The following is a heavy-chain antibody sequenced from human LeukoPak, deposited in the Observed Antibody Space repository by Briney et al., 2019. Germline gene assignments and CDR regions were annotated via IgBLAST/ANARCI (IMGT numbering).Heavy chain of an antibody. CDR3: ARKAVAGRWFDY. CDR1: GYTFTGYY. CDR2: INPNSGKT. D-gene: IGHD6-19*01. J-gene: IGHJ4*02. V-gene: IGHV1-8*03. Sequence: ASVKLSCTASGYTFTGYYMHWVRQAPGQGLERMGWINPNSGKTGYVQKFQGRGTITRDTSISTAYRELSSLGSEDTAGYYCARKAVAGRWFDYWGQDTLVTVPS.